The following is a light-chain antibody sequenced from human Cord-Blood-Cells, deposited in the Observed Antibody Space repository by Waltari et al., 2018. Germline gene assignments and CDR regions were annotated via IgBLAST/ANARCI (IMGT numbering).Light chain of an antibody. Sequence: AIRMTQSPSSLSASTGDRVTITCRASQGISSYLAWYQQKPGKAPKLLIYAASTLQSGVPSRFSGXGSGTDFTLTIXCLQSXDFXXXYXXQXXXXXLTFXXXXXVE. CDR2: AAS. J-gene: IGKJ4*01. CDR3: XQXXXXXLT. CDR1: QGISSY. V-gene: IGKV1-8*01.